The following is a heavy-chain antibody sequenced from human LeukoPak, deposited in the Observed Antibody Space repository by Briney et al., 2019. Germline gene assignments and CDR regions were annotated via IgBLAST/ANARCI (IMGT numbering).Heavy chain of an antibody. V-gene: IGHV4-39*02. CDR2: IYYSGST. CDR3: ARDRELGY. J-gene: IGHJ4*02. Sequence: SETLSLTCTVSGGSISSSNYYWGWIRQPPGKGLEWIGTIYYSGSTYYNPSLKSRVTISVDTSKNQFSLKLSSVTAADTAVYYCARDRELGYWGQGTLVTVSS. CDR1: GGSISSSNYY. D-gene: IGHD1-26*01.